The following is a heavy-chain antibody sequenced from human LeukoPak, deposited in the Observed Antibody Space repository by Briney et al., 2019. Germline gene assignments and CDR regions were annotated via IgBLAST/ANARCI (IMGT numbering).Heavy chain of an antibody. Sequence: SETLSLTCTVSGGSISSYYWSWIRQPPGKGLEWIGYIYYSGSTNYNPSLKSRVTISVDTSKNQFSLKLSSVTAADTAVYYCARDLSPVGYSGYDSLTNWFDPWGQGTLVTVSS. CDR3: ARDLSPVGYSGYDSLTNWFDP. D-gene: IGHD5-12*01. CDR1: GGSISSYY. CDR2: IYYSGST. J-gene: IGHJ5*02. V-gene: IGHV4-59*01.